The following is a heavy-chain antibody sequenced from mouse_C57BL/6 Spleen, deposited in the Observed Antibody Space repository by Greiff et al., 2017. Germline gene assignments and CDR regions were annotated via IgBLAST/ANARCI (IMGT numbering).Heavy chain of an antibody. Sequence: VQLQQPGAELVKPGASVKLSCKASGYTFTSYWMHWVKQRPGQGLEWIGMIHPNSGSTNYNEKFKSKATLTVDKSSSTAYMQLSSLTSEDSAVYYCERSDYNDYGFDYWGQGTTLTVSA. V-gene: IGHV1-64*01. CDR2: IHPNSGST. CDR3: ERSDYNDYGFDY. CDR1: GYTFTSYW. D-gene: IGHD2-4*01. J-gene: IGHJ2*01.